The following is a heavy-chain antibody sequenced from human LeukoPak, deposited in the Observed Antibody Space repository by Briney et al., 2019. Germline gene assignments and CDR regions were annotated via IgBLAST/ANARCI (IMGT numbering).Heavy chain of an antibody. Sequence: PSETLSLTCTVSGGSISSYYWSWIRQPPGKGLEWIGYIYYSGSTNYNPSFKSRVTISVDTSKNQFSLKLSSVTAADTAVYYCARSDTALIQGYYFDYWGQGTLVTVSS. CDR2: IYYSGST. J-gene: IGHJ4*02. CDR1: GGSISSYY. V-gene: IGHV4-59*01. D-gene: IGHD5-18*01. CDR3: ARSDTALIQGYYFDY.